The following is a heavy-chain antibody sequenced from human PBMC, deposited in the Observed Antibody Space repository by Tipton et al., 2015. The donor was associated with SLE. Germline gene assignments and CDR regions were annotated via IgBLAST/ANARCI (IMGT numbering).Heavy chain of an antibody. CDR3: ARDSVLGRLNNWSDS. CDR1: GFTFRGYR. CDR2: ITASSTSL. J-gene: IGHJ5*01. V-gene: IGHV3-48*01. Sequence: SLRLSCTASGFTFRGYRMNWVRQSPGKGLEWVASITASSTSLYYADSVKGRFSISRDNDNNSLFLQMNSLRAEDSAVYFCARDSVLGRLNNWSDSWGQGTLVTVSS. D-gene: IGHD3-10*01.